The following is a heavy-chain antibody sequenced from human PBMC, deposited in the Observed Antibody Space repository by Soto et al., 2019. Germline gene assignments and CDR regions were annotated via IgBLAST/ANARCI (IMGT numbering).Heavy chain of an antibody. V-gene: IGHV2-5*01. CDR2: VDWNDDK. J-gene: IGHJ5*02. CDR3: ACSPSNYDFWSGYPVWHNWFAP. CDR1: GFSLSTSGVG. Sequence: HITLKESGPTLVKPTQTLTLTCTFSGFSLSTSGVGLGWIRQPPGKALQWLALVDWNDDKPYSPSLNSTLTITEDTSKNQGVLTMTHMDPVGTATYYCACSPSNYDFWSGYPVWHNWFAPWGQGTLVRVSS. D-gene: IGHD3-3*01.